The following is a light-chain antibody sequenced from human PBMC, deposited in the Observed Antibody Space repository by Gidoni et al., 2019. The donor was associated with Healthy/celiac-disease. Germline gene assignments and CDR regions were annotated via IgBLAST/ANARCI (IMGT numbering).Light chain of an antibody. CDR2: EVS. J-gene: IGLJ2*01. CDR3: SSYAGSNNLGV. Sequence: QSALTQPPSASGSPGQSVPISCTGTSSDVGGYNYVSWYQQHPGKAPKLMIYEVSKRPSGVPDRFSGSKSSNTASLTVSGLQAEDEADYYCSSYAGSNNLGVFGGGTKLTVL. CDR1: SSDVGGYNY. V-gene: IGLV2-8*01.